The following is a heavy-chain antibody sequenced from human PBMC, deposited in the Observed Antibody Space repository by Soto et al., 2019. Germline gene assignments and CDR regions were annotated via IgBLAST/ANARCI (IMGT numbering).Heavy chain of an antibody. V-gene: IGHV3-23*01. J-gene: IGHJ4*02. Sequence: GGSLRLSCAASGFTFSSYAMSWVRQAPGKGLEWVSAISGSGGSTYYADSVKGRFTISRDNSKNTLYLQMNSLRAEDTAVYYCAKDSVWGGRVTTFDYWGQGTLVTVSS. D-gene: IGHD4-17*01. CDR3: AKDSVWGGRVTTFDY. CDR1: GFTFSSYA. CDR2: ISGSGGST.